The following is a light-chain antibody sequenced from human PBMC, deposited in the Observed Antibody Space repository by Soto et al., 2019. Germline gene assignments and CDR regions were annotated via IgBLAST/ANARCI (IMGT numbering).Light chain of an antibody. V-gene: IGKV3-11*01. Sequence: EVVLTQSPATLSLSPGERATLSCRASQNVRTFLDWYQQKPGQAPRLLIYAASNRATGIPDRFSGSGSGTDFTLTISSLEPEDFAVYYCQQHSHWPPWTFGQGTKVE. CDR3: QQHSHWPPWT. J-gene: IGKJ1*01. CDR1: QNVRTF. CDR2: AAS.